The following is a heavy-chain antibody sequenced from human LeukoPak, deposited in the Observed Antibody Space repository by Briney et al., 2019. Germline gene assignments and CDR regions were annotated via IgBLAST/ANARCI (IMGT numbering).Heavy chain of an antibody. Sequence: GGSLSLSCAASGFTFSSYAMSWVRQAPGKGLEWVSAISGSGGSTYYADSVKDRFTISRDNSKNTLYLQMNSLRAEDTAVYYCAKIPGYSSGWYDWKPGYFDYWGQGTLVTVSS. D-gene: IGHD6-19*01. J-gene: IGHJ4*02. CDR1: GFTFSSYA. CDR3: AKIPGYSSGWYDWKPGYFDY. CDR2: ISGSGGST. V-gene: IGHV3-23*01.